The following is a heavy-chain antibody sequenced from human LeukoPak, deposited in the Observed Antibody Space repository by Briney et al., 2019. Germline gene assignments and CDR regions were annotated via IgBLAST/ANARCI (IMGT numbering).Heavy chain of an antibody. CDR2: ISGSDGGT. CDR1: GFTFSSYA. J-gene: IGHJ4*02. D-gene: IGHD5-18*01. CDR3: AKERGYSYGYDH. V-gene: IGHV3-23*01. Sequence: GSLRLSCAASGFTFSSYAMNWVRQAPGKGLEWVSTISGSDGGTYYADSVKGRFIISRDNSKNTLYLQMNSLRAEDTAVYFCAKERGYSYGYDHWGQGTLVTVSS.